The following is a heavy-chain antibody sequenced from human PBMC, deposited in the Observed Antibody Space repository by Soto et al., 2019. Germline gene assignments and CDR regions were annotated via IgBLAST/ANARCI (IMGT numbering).Heavy chain of an antibody. CDR1: GFTFGDSA. V-gene: IGHV3-73*01. CDR2: IRAKPNNYAT. CDR3: TADLEYCSGGTCYYFYYYMDV. Sequence: EVHLVESGGGLVQPGGSLTLSCAASGFTFGDSAIHWVRQASGKGLEWVGRIRAKPNNYATSYGDSVKGRFTISRDDSKYTAYLHVTSLKPEDTAVYFCTADLEYCSGGTCYYFYYYMDVWGKGTTVTVSS. D-gene: IGHD2-15*01. J-gene: IGHJ6*03.